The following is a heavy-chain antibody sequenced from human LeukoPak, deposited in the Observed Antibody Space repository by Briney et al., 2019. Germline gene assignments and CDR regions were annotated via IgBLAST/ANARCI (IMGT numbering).Heavy chain of an antibody. D-gene: IGHD6-6*01. CDR1: GGSISSYY. J-gene: IGHJ4*02. CDR3: ARWEEQLLHFDY. V-gene: IGHV4-59*01. Sequence: SETLSLTCTVSGGSISSYYWSWIRQPPGKGLEWIGYIYYSGSTNYNPSLKSRVTISVDTSKNQFSLKLSSVTAADTAVYYCARWEEQLLHFDYWGQGTLVTVSS. CDR2: IYYSGST.